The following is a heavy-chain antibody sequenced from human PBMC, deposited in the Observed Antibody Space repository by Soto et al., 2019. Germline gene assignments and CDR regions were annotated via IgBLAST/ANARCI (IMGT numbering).Heavy chain of an antibody. D-gene: IGHD5-12*01. CDR2: FDPEDGET. CDR1: GYTLTELS. V-gene: IGHV1-24*01. CDR3: ATPVYSGYDRPPNDAFDI. Sequence: ASVKVSCKVSGYTLTELSMHWVRQAPGKGLEWMGGFDPEDGETIYAQKFQGRVTMTEDTSTDTAYMELSSLRSEDTAVYYCATPVYSGYDRPPNDAFDIWGQGTMVTVSS. J-gene: IGHJ3*02.